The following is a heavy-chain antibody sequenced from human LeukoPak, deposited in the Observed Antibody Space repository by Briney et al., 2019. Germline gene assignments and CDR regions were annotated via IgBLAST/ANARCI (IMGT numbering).Heavy chain of an antibody. J-gene: IGHJ3*02. Sequence: GGSLRLSCAASGFXVSGNYMSWVRQAPGKGQEWVSAIYSGGATYYTDSVKGRFTMSRHTSKNTLDLQMNSLRVKDTAVYHCARWKMEGIVVDVFDIWGQGTRVTVSS. V-gene: IGHV3-53*04. CDR3: ARWKMEGIVVDVFDI. CDR2: IYSGGAT. D-gene: IGHD3-22*01. CDR1: GFXVSGNY.